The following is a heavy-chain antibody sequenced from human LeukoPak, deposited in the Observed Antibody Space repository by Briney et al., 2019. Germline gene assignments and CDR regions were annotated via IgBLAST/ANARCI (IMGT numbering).Heavy chain of an antibody. CDR3: ARDQWEPTDS. CDR2: IYYSGST. D-gene: IGHD1-26*01. Sequence: SETLSLTCTVSGGSISSGGYYWSWIRQHPGKGLEWIGYIYYSGSTYYNPSLKSRVTISVDTSKNQFSLKLNSVTATDTAVYYCARDQWEPTDSWGQGTLVTVSS. CDR1: GGSISSGGYY. V-gene: IGHV4-31*03. J-gene: IGHJ4*02.